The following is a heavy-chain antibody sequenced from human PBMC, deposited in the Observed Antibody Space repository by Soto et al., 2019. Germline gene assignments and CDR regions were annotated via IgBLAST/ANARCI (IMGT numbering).Heavy chain of an antibody. V-gene: IGHV3-23*01. Sequence: GGSLRLSCAASGFTFSNYAVSWVRQSPGRGLEWVASISDRGGSTKYADSVNGRFTISRDNSRNTLFLQMDTLRAEDTAVYYCARLPYSYVSLYFFDFWGQGALVTVSS. CDR2: ISDRGGST. CDR3: ARLPYSYVSLYFFDF. CDR1: GFTFSNYA. J-gene: IGHJ4*02. D-gene: IGHD5-18*01.